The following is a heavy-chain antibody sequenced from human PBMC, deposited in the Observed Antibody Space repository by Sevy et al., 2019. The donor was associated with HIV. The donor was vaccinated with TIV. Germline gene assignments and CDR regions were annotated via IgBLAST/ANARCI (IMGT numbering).Heavy chain of an antibody. V-gene: IGHV3-33*06. J-gene: IGHJ4*02. Sequence: GGSLRLSCAASGFSFRTYAMHWFRQAPGKGLEWVAGIWYDGSNENHADSVKGRFTISRDNSKNTLYLQMNSLRAEDTAVYYCVKDVGVGSTRRYADYWGQGTLVTVSS. CDR1: GFSFRTYA. CDR2: IWYDGSNE. D-gene: IGHD1-26*01. CDR3: VKDVGVGSTRRYADY.